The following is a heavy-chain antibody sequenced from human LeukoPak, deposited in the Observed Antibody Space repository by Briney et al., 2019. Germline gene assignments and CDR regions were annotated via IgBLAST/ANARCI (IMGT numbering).Heavy chain of an antibody. J-gene: IGHJ6*03. CDR1: GYTFTSYA. CDR2: INTNTGNP. CDR3: ARGVTYDFWSGYFGGGSNLNYYYYYMDV. Sequence: ASVKVSCKASGYTFTSYAMNWVRQAPGQGLEWMGWINTNTGNPTYAQGFTGRFVFSLDTSLSTAYLQISSLKAEDTAVYYCARGVTYDFWSGYFGGGSNLNYYYYYMDVWGKGTTVTVSS. V-gene: IGHV7-4-1*02. D-gene: IGHD3-3*01.